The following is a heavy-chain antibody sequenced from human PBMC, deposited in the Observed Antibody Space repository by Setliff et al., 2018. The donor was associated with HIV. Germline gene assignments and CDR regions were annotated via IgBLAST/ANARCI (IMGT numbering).Heavy chain of an antibody. CDR3: ARGRGSSWYKH. CDR2: IYYSGST. J-gene: IGHJ1*01. Sequence: SETLSLTCTVSGGSIVRYYWTWIRQPPGKGLEWIGYIYYSGSTNYNPSLKSRVTISVDTSKRQFSLKLNSVTAADTAVYYCARGRGSSWYKHWGQGTLVTVSS. D-gene: IGHD6-13*01. V-gene: IGHV4-59*12. CDR1: GGSIVRYY.